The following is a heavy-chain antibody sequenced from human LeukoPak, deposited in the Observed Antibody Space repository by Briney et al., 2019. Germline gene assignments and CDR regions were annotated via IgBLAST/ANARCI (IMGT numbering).Heavy chain of an antibody. D-gene: IGHD6-19*01. V-gene: IGHV4-39*01. Sequence: TSETLSLTCTVSGGSISSSSYYWGWIRQPPGQGLEWIGSIYYSGSTYYNPSLKSRVTISVDTPKNQFSLKLSSVTAADTAVYYCARRRRGVAVAGTWDYNYYGMDVWGQGTTVTVSS. J-gene: IGHJ6*02. CDR3: ARRRRGVAVAGTWDYNYYGMDV. CDR2: IYYSGST. CDR1: GGSISSSSYY.